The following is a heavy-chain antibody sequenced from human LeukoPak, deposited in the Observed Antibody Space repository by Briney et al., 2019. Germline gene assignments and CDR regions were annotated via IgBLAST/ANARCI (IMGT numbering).Heavy chain of an antibody. CDR3: ARDNDTVEIDY. CDR2: INPVFGTA. V-gene: IGHV1-69*05. CDR1: GDIISSYV. Sequence: SVKVSCKASGDIISSYVISWVRQAPGQGLEWMGGINPVFGTAHYAQKFQGRVTMTRDTSTSTVYMELSSLRSEDTAVYYCARDNDTVEIDYWGQGTLVTVSS. D-gene: IGHD4-11*01. J-gene: IGHJ4*02.